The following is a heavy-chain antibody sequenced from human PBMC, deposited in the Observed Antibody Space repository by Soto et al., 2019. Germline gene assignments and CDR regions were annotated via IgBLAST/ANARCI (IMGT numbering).Heavy chain of an antibody. J-gene: IGHJ4*02. Sequence: ASVKVSCKASGGTFSSYAISWVRQAPGQGLEWMGGIIPIFGTANYAQKFQGRVTITAGESTSTAYMELSSLRSEDTAVYYCARAYCGGDCYSRVYFDYWGQGTLVTVSS. D-gene: IGHD2-21*02. CDR2: IIPIFGTA. CDR1: GGTFSSYA. V-gene: IGHV1-69*13. CDR3: ARAYCGGDCYSRVYFDY.